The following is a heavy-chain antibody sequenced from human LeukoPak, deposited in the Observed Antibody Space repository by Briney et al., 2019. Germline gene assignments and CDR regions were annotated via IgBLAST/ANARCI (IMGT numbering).Heavy chain of an antibody. V-gene: IGHV3-33*01. D-gene: IGHD2-2*01. CDR1: GFTFSSYG. CDR2: IWYDGSTK. CDR3: ARDSCSSTSCPGHGAFDI. J-gene: IGHJ3*02. Sequence: TGGSLRLSCAASGFTFSSYGTHWVRQAPGKGLEWVAIIWYDGSTKYNADSVEGRFTISRDNSKNTLYLQMNNLRDEDTAVYYCARDSCSSTSCPGHGAFDIWGQGTMVTVSS.